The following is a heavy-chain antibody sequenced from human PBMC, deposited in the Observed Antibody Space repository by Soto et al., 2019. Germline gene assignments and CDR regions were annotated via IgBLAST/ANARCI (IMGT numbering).Heavy chain of an antibody. J-gene: IGHJ4*02. CDR3: ARFPEPNRFGVVNNY. D-gene: IGHD3-3*01. CDR2: IYYSGST. V-gene: IGHV4-59*01. CDR1: GGSISSYY. Sequence: SETLSLTCTVSGGSISSYYWSWIRQPPGKGLEWIGYIYYSGSTNYNPSLKSRVTISVDTSKNQFSLKLSSVTAADTAVYYCARFPEPNRFGVVNNYWGQGTLVTVSS.